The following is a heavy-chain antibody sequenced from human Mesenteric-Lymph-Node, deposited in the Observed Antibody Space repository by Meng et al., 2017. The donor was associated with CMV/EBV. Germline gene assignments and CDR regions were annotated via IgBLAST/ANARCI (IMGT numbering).Heavy chain of an antibody. J-gene: IGHJ4*02. V-gene: IGHV4-4*02. CDR2: IYHSGST. CDR1: GGSISSSNW. D-gene: IGHD6-13*01. CDR3: ARGGAAVAEDGEYYFDY. Sequence: SETLSLTCAVSGGSISSSNWWSWVRQPPGKGLEWIGEIYHSGSTNYNPSLKSRVTISVDTSKNQFSLKLSSVTAADTAVYYCARGGAAVAEDGEYYFDYWGQGTLVTVSS.